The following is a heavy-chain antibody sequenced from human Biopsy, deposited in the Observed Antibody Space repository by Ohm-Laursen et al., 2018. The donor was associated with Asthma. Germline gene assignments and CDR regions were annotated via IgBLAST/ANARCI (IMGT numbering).Heavy chain of an antibody. V-gene: IGHV3-9*03. CDR1: GFSLDDYA. Sequence: SLRLSCSAFGFSLDDYAMYWVRQAPGKGLEWVSGISWNSGSIGYADSVKGRFTISRDNAKNSLYLQMNSLRVEDMALYYCAKATLGDIGKDYWGQGTLVTVSS. D-gene: IGHD2-21*01. CDR2: ISWNSGSI. CDR3: AKATLGDIGKDY. J-gene: IGHJ4*02.